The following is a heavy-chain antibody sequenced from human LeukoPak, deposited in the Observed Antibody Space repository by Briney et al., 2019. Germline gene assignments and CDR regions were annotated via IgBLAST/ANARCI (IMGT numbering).Heavy chain of an antibody. CDR2: IDCDDDK. CDR1: GFSLSTSGMC. CDR3: ARISSLGYCSGGSCYSGYYFDY. V-gene: IGHV2-70*11. J-gene: IGHJ4*02. Sequence: SGPALVQPTPTLTLTCTFSGFSLSTSGMCVSWIRQPPRKALEWLARIDCDDDKYYSTSLKARLTISKDTSKNQLDLTMTNMDPVDTATYYCARISSLGYCSGGSCYSGYYFDYWGQGTLVTVSS. D-gene: IGHD2-15*01.